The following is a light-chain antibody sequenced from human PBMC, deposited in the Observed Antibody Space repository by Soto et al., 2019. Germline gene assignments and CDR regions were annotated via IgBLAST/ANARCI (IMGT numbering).Light chain of an antibody. V-gene: IGLV1-40*01. CDR1: SSNIGADYD. CDR3: QSYDRSLSGWV. J-gene: IGLJ3*02. Sequence: QSVLTQPPSVSGAPGQRVTISCTGSSSNIGADYDVHWYRHLPGTAPKLLIYGNSNRPSRVPDRFAGSKSGTSASLAISGLQAEDEADYYCQSYDRSLSGWVFGGGTKLTVL. CDR2: GNS.